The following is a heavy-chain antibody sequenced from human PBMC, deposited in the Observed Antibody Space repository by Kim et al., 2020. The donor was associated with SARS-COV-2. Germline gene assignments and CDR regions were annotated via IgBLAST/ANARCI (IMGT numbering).Heavy chain of an antibody. CDR2: YYSGST. V-gene: IGHV4-39*01. D-gene: IGHD1-26*01. CDR3: ARRVGDI. Sequence: YYSGSTYYNPSLKSRVTISVDTSKNQFSLKLSSVTAADTAVYYCARRVGDIWGQGTMVTVSS. J-gene: IGHJ3*02.